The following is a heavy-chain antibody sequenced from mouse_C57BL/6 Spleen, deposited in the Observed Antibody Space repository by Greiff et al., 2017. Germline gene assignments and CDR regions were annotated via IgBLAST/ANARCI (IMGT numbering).Heavy chain of an antibody. D-gene: IGHD1-1*01. V-gene: IGHV1-15*01. CDR3: TRIGHGSSSWYFDV. Sequence: QVHVKQSGAELVRPGASVTLSCKASGYTFTDYEMHWVKQTPVHGLEWIGAIDPETGGTAYNQKFKGKAILTADKSSSTAYMELRSLTSEDSAVYYCTRIGHGSSSWYFDVWGTGTTVTVSS. CDR2: IDPETGGT. J-gene: IGHJ1*03. CDR1: GYTFTDYE.